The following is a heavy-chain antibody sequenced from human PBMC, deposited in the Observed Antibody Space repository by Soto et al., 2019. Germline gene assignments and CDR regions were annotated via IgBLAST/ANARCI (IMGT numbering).Heavy chain of an antibody. J-gene: IGHJ4*02. V-gene: IGHV1-69*02. Sequence: QVQLVQSGAEVKKPGSSVKVSCKASGGTFSSYTISWVRQAPGQGLEWMGRIIPILGIANYAQKFQGRVTITADKSMRKAYMELRSMRFEDTAVYYCASSPTSNDDYDPTDLDYWGQGTLVTVSS. CDR1: GGTFSSYT. CDR2: IIPILGIA. CDR3: ASSPTSNDDYDPTDLDY. D-gene: IGHD4-17*01.